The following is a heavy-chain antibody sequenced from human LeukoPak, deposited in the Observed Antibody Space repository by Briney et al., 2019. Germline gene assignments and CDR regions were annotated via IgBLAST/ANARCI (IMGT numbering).Heavy chain of an antibody. CDR3: ARSSGSYYQICDH. J-gene: IGHJ4*02. CDR2: IWYDGNNK. D-gene: IGHD1-26*01. CDR1: GSTFSNYG. V-gene: IGHV3-33*01. Sequence: PGGSLRLSCAATGSTFSNYGMHWVRQAPGKGLEWVAVIWYDGNNKNYADSVKGRFTIFRDNSKNTLYLQMNSLRAEDTAVYYCARSSGSYYQICDHWGQGTLVTVSS.